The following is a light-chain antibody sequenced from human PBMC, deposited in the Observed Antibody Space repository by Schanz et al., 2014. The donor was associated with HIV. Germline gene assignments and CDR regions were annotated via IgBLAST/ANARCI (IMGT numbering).Light chain of an antibody. J-gene: IGKJ2*01. Sequence: EIVLTQSPGPLSLSPGERVTLSCRASQTVSSSSLAWYQQEPGQAPRLLIYGASSRATGIPDRFSGSGSGTDFTLTINRLEPEDFAVYYCQHYGSSYTFGQGTKLEIK. V-gene: IGKV3-20*01. CDR1: QTVSSSS. CDR3: QHYGSSYT. CDR2: GAS.